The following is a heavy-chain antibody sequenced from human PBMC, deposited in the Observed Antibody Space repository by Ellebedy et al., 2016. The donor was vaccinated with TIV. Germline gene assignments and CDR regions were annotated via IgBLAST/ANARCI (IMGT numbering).Heavy chain of an antibody. D-gene: IGHD4-17*01. Sequence: GESLKISCKGSGYSFTSYWISWVRQMPGKVLEWMGRIDPSDSYTNYSPSFQGHVTISANKSISTAYLQWSSLKASDTAMYYCASAGDYVGGFDYWGQGTLVTVSS. J-gene: IGHJ4*02. CDR3: ASAGDYVGGFDY. CDR1: GYSFTSYW. V-gene: IGHV5-10-1*01. CDR2: IDPSDSYT.